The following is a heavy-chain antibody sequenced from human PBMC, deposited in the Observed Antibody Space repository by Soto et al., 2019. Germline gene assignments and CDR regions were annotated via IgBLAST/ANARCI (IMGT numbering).Heavy chain of an antibody. CDR2: IQSGGPT. V-gene: IGHV3-66*01. D-gene: IGHD2-15*01. Sequence: EVQLVESGGGLVQPGGSLRLSCAASGFTVSSKYMSWVRQAPGKGLEWVSLIQSGGPTYYADSVKGRFTISRDTSENTVHLQMDSLRAEDTAVYYCARDEVLWDGGRCYGVPVDVWGKGTTVTVSS. J-gene: IGHJ6*04. CDR1: GFTVSSKY. CDR3: ARDEVLWDGGRCYGVPVDV.